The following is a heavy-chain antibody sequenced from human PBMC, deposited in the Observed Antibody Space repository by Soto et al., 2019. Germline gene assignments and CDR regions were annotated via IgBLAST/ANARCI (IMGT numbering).Heavy chain of an antibody. D-gene: IGHD2-15*01. CDR1: GYIFTNYW. CDR2: VYPGDSDT. Sequence: PGESLKISCKASGYIFTNYWIGWVRQMPGKGLEWMGIVYPGDSDTRYSPPFEGQVTISADKSITTAYLQWSSLKASDTAMYYCAVRGGFRAPDSWGQGTLVTVSS. V-gene: IGHV5-51*01. J-gene: IGHJ4*02. CDR3: AVRGGFRAPDS.